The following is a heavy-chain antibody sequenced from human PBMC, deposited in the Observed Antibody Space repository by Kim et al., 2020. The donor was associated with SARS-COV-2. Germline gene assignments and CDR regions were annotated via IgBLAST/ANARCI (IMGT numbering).Heavy chain of an antibody. J-gene: IGHJ4*02. Sequence: SETLSLTCAVYGGSFSGYYWSWIRQPPGKGLEWIGEINHSGSTNYNPSLKSRVTISVDTSKNQFSLKLSSVTAADTAVYYCARGAGYSSSSGKFDYWGQGTLVTVSS. V-gene: IGHV4-34*01. CDR3: ARGAGYSSSSGKFDY. CDR1: GGSFSGYY. CDR2: INHSGST. D-gene: IGHD6-6*01.